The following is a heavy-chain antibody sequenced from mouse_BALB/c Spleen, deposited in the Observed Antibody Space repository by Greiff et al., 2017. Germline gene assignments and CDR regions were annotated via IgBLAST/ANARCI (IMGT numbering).Heavy chain of an antibody. Sequence: EVQLVESGGGLVQPGGSRKLSCAASGFTFSSFGMHWVRQAPEKGLEWVAYISSGGSTYYPDSVKGRFTISRDNARNILYLQMSSLRSEDTAMYYCSIYDGYYGWYFDVWGAGTTVTVSS. CDR2: ISSGGST. D-gene: IGHD2-3*01. V-gene: IGHV5-6-5*01. CDR3: SIYDGYYGWYFDV. CDR1: GFTFSSFG. J-gene: IGHJ1*01.